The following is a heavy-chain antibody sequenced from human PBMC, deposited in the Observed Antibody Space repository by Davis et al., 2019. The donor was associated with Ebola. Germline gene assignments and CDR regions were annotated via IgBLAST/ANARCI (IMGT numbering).Heavy chain of an antibody. D-gene: IGHD3-10*01. V-gene: IGHV4-39*01. J-gene: IGHJ4*02. CDR3: ARQVVRGVTMIDY. CDR2: IYYSGST. CDR1: GGTISSSSYY. Sequence: GSLRLSCTVSGGTISSSSYYWGWIRQPPGKGLEWIGSIYYSGSTYYNPSLNSRVTISVDTSKTQFSLKLSTVTAADTAVYYCARQVVRGVTMIDYWGQGTLVTVSS.